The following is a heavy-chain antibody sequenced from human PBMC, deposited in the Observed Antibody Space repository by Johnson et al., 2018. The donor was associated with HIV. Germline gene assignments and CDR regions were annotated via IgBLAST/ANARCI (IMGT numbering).Heavy chain of an antibody. CDR3: AKCIWGSSLIDAFDI. J-gene: IGHJ3*02. CDR2: ISSSGSTL. D-gene: IGHD6-13*01. CDR1: GFTFSDYY. Sequence: QVQLVESGGGLVKPGGSLRLSCAASGFTFSDYYMSWIRQAPGKGLEWVSYISSSGSTLYYADSVRGRLTISRDNSKDTLHLQMNSLRVEDTAVYYCAKCIWGSSLIDAFDIWGQGTTVTVSS. V-gene: IGHV3-11*04.